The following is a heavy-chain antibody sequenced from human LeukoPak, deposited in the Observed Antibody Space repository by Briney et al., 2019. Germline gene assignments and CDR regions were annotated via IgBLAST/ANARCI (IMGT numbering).Heavy chain of an antibody. V-gene: IGHV1-18*01. Sequence: GWISAYNGNTNYAQKLQGRVTMTTDTSTSTAYMELRSLRSDDTAVYYCARGACGGDCYSDYWGQGTLVTVSS. D-gene: IGHD2-21*02. J-gene: IGHJ4*02. CDR3: ARGACGGDCYSDY. CDR2: ISAYNGNT.